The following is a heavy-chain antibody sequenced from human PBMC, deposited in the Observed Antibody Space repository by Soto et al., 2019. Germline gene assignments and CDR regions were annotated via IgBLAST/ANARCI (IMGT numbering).Heavy chain of an antibody. CDR3: AGTDVA. Sequence: EVQLVESGGDLVQPGGSLRLSCVASGFTFSRFWMSWVRQAPGRGLEWVAKINQDGSAKFYVDSVKGRFTISRENAKNALYLQMNSLRAEDTAVYYRAGTDVAWGQGTLVTVSS. CDR2: INQDGSAK. V-gene: IGHV3-7*05. CDR1: GFTFSRFW. D-gene: IGHD2-21*01. J-gene: IGHJ4*02.